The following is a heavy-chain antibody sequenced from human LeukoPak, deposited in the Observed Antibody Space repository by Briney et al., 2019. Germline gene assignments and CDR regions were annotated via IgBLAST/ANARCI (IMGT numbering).Heavy chain of an antibody. D-gene: IGHD6-19*01. J-gene: IGHJ4*02. CDR2: IYTSGST. Sequence: SETLSLTCTVSGGSISSYYWSWIRQPAGKGLEWIGRIYTSGSTNYNPSLKSRVTMPVDTSKNQFSLKLSSVTAADTAVYYCAREHSSGWQITYYFDYWGQGTLVTVSS. CDR1: GGSISSYY. CDR3: AREHSSGWQITYYFDY. V-gene: IGHV4-4*07.